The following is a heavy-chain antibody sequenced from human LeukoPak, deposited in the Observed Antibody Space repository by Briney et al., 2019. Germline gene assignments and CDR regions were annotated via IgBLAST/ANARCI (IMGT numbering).Heavy chain of an antibody. V-gene: IGHV4-59*08. Sequence: SETLSLTCTVSGGSISSYYWSWIRQPPGKGLEWIGYIYYSGSTNYNPSLKSRVTISVDTSKNQFSLKLSSVTAADTAVYYCATYCSSGWSNWFDPWGQGTLVTVSS. CDR2: IYYSGST. CDR3: ATYCSSGWSNWFDP. CDR1: GGSISSYY. D-gene: IGHD6-19*01. J-gene: IGHJ5*02.